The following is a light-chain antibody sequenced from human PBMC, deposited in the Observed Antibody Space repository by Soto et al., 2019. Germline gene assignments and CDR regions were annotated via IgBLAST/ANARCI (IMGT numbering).Light chain of an antibody. V-gene: IGKV3-20*01. Sequence: EIVLTQSPGTLSLSPGERATLSCRASQSVSSSYLAWYQQKPGQAPRRLIYGASSRATGIPDRFSGSGSGTDFTRTISRLEPEDFAGYYCQQYGSSPWTFGQGTKVEI. CDR2: GAS. CDR3: QQYGSSPWT. CDR1: QSVSSSY. J-gene: IGKJ1*01.